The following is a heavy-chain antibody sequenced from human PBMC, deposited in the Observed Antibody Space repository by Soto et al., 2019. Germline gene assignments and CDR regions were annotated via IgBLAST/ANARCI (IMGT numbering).Heavy chain of an antibody. V-gene: IGHV4-31*03. J-gene: IGHJ3*02. CDR2: IYYSGST. CDR3: ARVYSSRWSKDDAFYI. Sequence: QVQLQESGPGLVKPSQTLSLTCTVSGGSISSGGYYWSWIRQHPGKGLEWIGYIYYSGSTYYNPSLKSRINIAVDTSKNQFSLKLSSVNAADTAVYYCARVYSSRWSKDDAFYIWGQGTMVTVSS. CDR1: GGSISSGGYY. D-gene: IGHD6-13*01.